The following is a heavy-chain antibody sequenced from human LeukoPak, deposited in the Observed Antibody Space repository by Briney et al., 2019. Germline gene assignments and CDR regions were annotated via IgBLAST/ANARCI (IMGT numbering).Heavy chain of an antibody. D-gene: IGHD3-10*01. CDR1: DTSINTYY. J-gene: IGHJ4*02. CDR3: AKVAKYYYGPETYFFFEH. Sequence: PSEILSLTCTVSDTSINTYYRSWIRQPAGKGLEWIGHIYATGTTNYNPSLNSRVTMSIDTSKNQFSLNLRSVTAADTAVYYCAKVAKYYYGPETYFFFEHWGQGTLVTVSS. V-gene: IGHV4-4*07. CDR2: IYATGTT.